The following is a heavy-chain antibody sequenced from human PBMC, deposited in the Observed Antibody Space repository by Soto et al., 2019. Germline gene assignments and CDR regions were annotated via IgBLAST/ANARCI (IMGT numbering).Heavy chain of an antibody. J-gene: IGHJ6*02. D-gene: IGHD6-13*01. CDR2: IIPIFGTA. CDR1: GGTFSSYA. Sequence: SVKVSCKASGGTFSSYAISWVRQAPGQGLEWMGGIIPIFGTANYAQKFQGRVTITADESTSTAYMELSSLRSEDTAVYYCASADSAAAGIYYYYYGSDVWGQGTTLTVS. CDR3: ASADSAAAGIYYYYYGSDV. V-gene: IGHV1-69*13.